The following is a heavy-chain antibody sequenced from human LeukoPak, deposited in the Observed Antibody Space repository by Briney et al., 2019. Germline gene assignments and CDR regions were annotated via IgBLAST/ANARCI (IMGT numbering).Heavy chain of an antibody. D-gene: IGHD3-22*01. Sequence: PGGSLRLSCSASGFTCSSYAMHWVRQAPGKGLEWVSSISSSSSYIYYADSVKGRFTISRDNAKDSLYLQMKSLRDEDTAVYYCARDSRYYYDSSGSPFDYWGQGTLVTVSS. CDR1: GFTCSSYA. CDR3: ARDSRYYYDSSGSPFDY. CDR2: ISSSSSYI. J-gene: IGHJ4*02. V-gene: IGHV3-21*01.